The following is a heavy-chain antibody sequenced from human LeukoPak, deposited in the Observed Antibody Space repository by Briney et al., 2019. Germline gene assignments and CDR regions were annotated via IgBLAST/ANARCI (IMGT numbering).Heavy chain of an antibody. CDR2: IIPIFGTA. CDR1: RGTFSSYA. CDR3: ARDARHRYCSSSSCDRGWLDP. D-gene: IGHD2-2*01. Sequence: ASLRVSSKASRGTFSSYAISWVRQAPGQGLEWMGGIIPIFGTANYAQKFQGRVTITADESTSTAYMELSSLRSEDTAVYYCARDARHRYCSSSSCDRGWLDPWGQGTPVTVSS. J-gene: IGHJ5*02. V-gene: IGHV1-69*13.